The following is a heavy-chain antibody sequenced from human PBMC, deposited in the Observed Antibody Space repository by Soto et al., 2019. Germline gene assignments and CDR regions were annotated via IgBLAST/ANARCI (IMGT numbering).Heavy chain of an antibody. CDR1: GFTFSGYA. CDR3: AKVVAMVRGVVDY. D-gene: IGHD3-10*01. V-gene: IGHV3-23*01. J-gene: IGHJ4*02. CDR2: ISGSGGST. Sequence: GGSLRLSCAASGFTFSGYAMSWVRQAPGKGMEWVSAISGSGGSTYYADSVKGRFTISRDNSKNTLYLQMNSLRAEDTAVYYCAKVVAMVRGVVDYWGQGTLVNVSS.